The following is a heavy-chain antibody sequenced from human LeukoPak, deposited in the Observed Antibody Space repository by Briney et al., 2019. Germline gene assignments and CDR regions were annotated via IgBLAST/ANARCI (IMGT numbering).Heavy chain of an antibody. CDR2: INPKSGGT. CDR1: GYTFTDYY. J-gene: IGHJ5*02. V-gene: IGHV1-2*02. CDR3: ARGVAAAGGRWFDP. Sequence: KVXGYTFTDYYMHWVRQAPGQGLEWMGWINPKSGGTNYAQQFQGRVTMTRDTSISTAYMELSNLRSDDTAVYYCARGVAAAGGRWFDPWGQGTLVTVSS. D-gene: IGHD6-13*01.